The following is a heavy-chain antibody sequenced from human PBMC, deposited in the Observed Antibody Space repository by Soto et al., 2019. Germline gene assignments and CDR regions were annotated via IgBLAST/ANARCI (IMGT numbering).Heavy chain of an antibody. V-gene: IGHV3-15*01. CDR3: TTGGHYYGD. D-gene: IGHD3-10*01. CDR1: GFTVSNAW. Sequence: EVQLVESGGGLVKPGGSLRLSCTASGFTVSNAWMSWVRQAPGKGLEWVGCIKSKTDGGTTDYAAPVKGRFTISRDDSKNTLHLQMNSLKTEDTAVYYCTTGGHYYGDWGQGTLVTVSS. CDR2: IKSKTDGGTT. J-gene: IGHJ4*02.